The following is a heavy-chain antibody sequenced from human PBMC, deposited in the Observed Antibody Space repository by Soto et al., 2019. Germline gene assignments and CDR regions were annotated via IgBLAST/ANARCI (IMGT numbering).Heavy chain of an antibody. V-gene: IGHV3-30*18. D-gene: IGHD3-22*01. CDR1: GFTFSSYV. Sequence: PGGSLRLSCAASGFTFSSYVMHWVRQAPGKGLEWVAVISYDGSNKYYADSVKGRFTISRDNSKNTLYLQMNSLRAEDTAVYYCAKDGEYYYESSGYYSFYFDYWGQGTLVTVSS. CDR3: AKDGEYYYESSGYYSFYFDY. CDR2: ISYDGSNK. J-gene: IGHJ4*02.